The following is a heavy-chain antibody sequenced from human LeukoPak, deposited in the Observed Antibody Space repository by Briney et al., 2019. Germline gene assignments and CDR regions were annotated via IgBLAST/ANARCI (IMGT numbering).Heavy chain of an antibody. CDR2: ISWNSGSI. D-gene: IGHD2-8*02. Sequence: PGGSLRLSCAASGFTFDDYAMHWVRQVPGKGLEWVSGISWNSGSIVYADSVKGRFTISRDNAKNSLYLQMNSLRAEDMALYYCAKDEFVASDFTGAFDIWGQGTMVTVSS. CDR1: GFTFDDYA. J-gene: IGHJ3*02. CDR3: AKDEFVASDFTGAFDI. V-gene: IGHV3-9*03.